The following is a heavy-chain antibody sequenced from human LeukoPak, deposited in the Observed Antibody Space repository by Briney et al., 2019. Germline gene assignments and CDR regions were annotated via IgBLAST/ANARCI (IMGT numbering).Heavy chain of an antibody. CDR2: INHSGST. CDR3: ARDGSSGWYSYYFDY. Sequence: SETLSLTCAVYGGSFSGYYLSWIRQPPGKGLEWIGEINHSGSTNYNPSLKSRVTISVDTSKTQFSLKLSSVTAADTAVYYCARDGSSGWYSYYFDYWGQGTLVTVSS. CDR1: GGSFSGYY. D-gene: IGHD6-19*01. J-gene: IGHJ4*02. V-gene: IGHV4-34*01.